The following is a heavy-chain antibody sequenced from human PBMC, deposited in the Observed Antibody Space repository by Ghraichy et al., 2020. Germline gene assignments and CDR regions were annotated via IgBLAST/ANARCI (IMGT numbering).Heavy chain of an antibody. CDR1: GLPFSNAW. CDR3: TTGLGPGFEY. Sequence: GGSLRLSCVASGLPFSNAWMTWVRQAPGKGLEWVGRIKRKSDGGTTDYAAPVKGRFTISRDDSKSTLYLQMDSLKTEDTALYYCTTGLGPGFEYWGQGTLVTVSS. V-gene: IGHV3-15*01. CDR2: IKRKSDGGTT. J-gene: IGHJ4*02. D-gene: IGHD1-14*01.